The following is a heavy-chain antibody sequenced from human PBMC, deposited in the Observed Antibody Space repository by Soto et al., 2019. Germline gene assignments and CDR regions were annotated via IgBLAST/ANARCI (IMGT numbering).Heavy chain of an antibody. D-gene: IGHD2-21*02. CDR3: TLHVVVVTSIHNYFNY. CDR1: GFTFANAW. Sequence: PGGSLRLSCAASGFTFANAWMSWVRQAPGKGLEWVGRIKSKTDGEATDYAAPVKGRFSISRDDSKNTMFLQMNSLQIEDTAIYYCTLHVVVVTSIHNYFNYWGQGXRVTVSS. V-gene: IGHV3-15*01. CDR2: IKSKTDGEAT. J-gene: IGHJ4*02.